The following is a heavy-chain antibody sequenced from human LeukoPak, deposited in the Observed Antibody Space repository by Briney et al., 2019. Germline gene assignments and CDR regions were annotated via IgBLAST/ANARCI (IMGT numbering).Heavy chain of an antibody. CDR1: GGSISSYY. Sequence: SETLSLTCTVSGGSISSYYWSWIRQPPGKGLEWIGYIYYSGSTNYNPSLKSRVTISVDTSKNQFSLKLSSVTAADTAVYYCARDAAATRALDGFDIWGQGTMVTVSS. V-gene: IGHV4-59*12. D-gene: IGHD2-15*01. J-gene: IGHJ3*02. CDR2: IYYSGST. CDR3: ARDAAATRALDGFDI.